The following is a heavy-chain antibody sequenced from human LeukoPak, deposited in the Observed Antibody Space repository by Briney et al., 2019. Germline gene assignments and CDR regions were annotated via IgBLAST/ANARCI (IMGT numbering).Heavy chain of an antibody. CDR3: TTDITLIVVVSTDY. J-gene: IGHJ4*02. CDR2: ISGSGGST. D-gene: IGHD3-22*01. Sequence: GGSLRLSCAASGFTFSSYAMSWVRQAPGKGLEWVSAISGSGGSTYYADSVKGRFTISRDNSKNTLYLQMNSLRAEGTAVYYCTTDITLIVVVSTDYWGQGTLVTVSS. CDR1: GFTFSSYA. V-gene: IGHV3-23*01.